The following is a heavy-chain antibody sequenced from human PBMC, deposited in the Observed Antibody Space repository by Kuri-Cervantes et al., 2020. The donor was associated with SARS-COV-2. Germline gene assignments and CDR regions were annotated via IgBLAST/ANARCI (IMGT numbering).Heavy chain of an antibody. J-gene: IGHJ6*02. D-gene: IGHD1-7*01. Sequence: GESLKISCAASGFTFSNYWMTWVRQAPGKGLEWVANTNQDGSEKHYADSVKGRFTISRDNAKNSVYLQMNSLRAEDTAVYYCSRDGKTTAVGNYDYYGLDVWGQGTTVTVSS. CDR3: SRDGKTTAVGNYDYYGLDV. CDR2: TNQDGSEK. V-gene: IGHV3-7*04. CDR1: GFTFSNYW.